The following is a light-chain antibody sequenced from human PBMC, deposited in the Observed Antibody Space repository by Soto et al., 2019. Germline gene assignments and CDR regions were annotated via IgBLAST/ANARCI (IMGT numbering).Light chain of an antibody. CDR3: ASWYDSLNGWV. V-gene: IGLV1-44*01. CDR1: NSNIGSNT. Sequence: QSVLTQPPSASGTPGQRVTISCSGGNSNIGSNTVNWYQQLPGTAPKLLMYFNNQRPSGVPDRFSGSKSDTSASLAISGLQCADEADYYCASWYDSLNGWVFGGGTKVTVL. CDR2: FNN. J-gene: IGLJ3*02.